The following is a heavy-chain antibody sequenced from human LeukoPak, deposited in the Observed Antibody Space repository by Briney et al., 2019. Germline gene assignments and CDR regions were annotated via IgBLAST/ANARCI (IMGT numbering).Heavy chain of an antibody. V-gene: IGHV1-69*05. D-gene: IGHD5-18*01. CDR1: GGTFSSYA. J-gene: IGHJ4*02. CDR3: AREGMWGPYSYGYYFDY. CDR2: IIPIFGTA. Sequence: SVKVSCKASGGTFSSYAISWVRQAPGQGLEWMGRIIPIFGTANYAQKFQGRVTITTDESTSTAYMELSSLRSEDAAVYYCAREGMWGPYSYGYYFDYWGQGTLVTVSS.